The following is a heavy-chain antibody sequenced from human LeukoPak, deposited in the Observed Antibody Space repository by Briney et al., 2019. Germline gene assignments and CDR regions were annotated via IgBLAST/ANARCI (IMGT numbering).Heavy chain of an antibody. V-gene: IGHV3-74*01. CDR1: GFTFSSYW. CDR2: INSDGSST. J-gene: IGHJ6*02. Sequence: GGSLRLSCAASGFTFSSYWMHWVRQAPGEGLVWVSRINSDGSSTSYADSVKGRFTISRDNAKNTLYLQMNSLRAEDTAVYYCARGGGDYVYYYGMDVWGQGTTVTVSS. CDR3: ARGGGDYVYYYGMDV. D-gene: IGHD4-17*01.